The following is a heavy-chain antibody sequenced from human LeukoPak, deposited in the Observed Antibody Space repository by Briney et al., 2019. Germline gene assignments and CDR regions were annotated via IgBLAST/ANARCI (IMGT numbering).Heavy chain of an antibody. V-gene: IGHV1-69*04. CDR1: GGTFSSYA. CDR3: ARDQAVSSPSRFYYYGMDV. CDR2: IIPILGIA. D-gene: IGHD2-2*01. J-gene: IGHJ6*02. Sequence: SVKVSCKASGGTFSSYAISWVRQAPGQGLEWMGRIIPILGIANYAQKFQGRVTITADKSTSTAYMELSSLRSEDTAVYYCARDQAVSSPSRFYYYGMDVWGQGTTVTVSS.